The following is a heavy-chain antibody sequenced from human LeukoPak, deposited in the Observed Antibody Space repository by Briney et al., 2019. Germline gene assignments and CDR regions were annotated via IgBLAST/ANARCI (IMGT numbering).Heavy chain of an antibody. D-gene: IGHD2-15*01. CDR3: AKFGGTSYSNYFDY. J-gene: IGHJ4*02. CDR2: ISWNSGSI. CDR1: GFTFDDYA. V-gene: IGHV3-9*01. Sequence: GGSLRLSCAASGFTFDDYAMHWVRQAPGKGLEWVSGISWNSGSIGYADSVKGRFTISRDNAKNSLYLQMNSLRAEDTAVYYCAKFGGTSYSNYFDYWGQGTLVTVSS.